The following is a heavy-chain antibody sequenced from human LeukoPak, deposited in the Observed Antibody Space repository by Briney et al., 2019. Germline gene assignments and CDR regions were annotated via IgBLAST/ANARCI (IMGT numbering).Heavy chain of an antibody. CDR3: TTAPGVWERLPYYYGMDV. J-gene: IGHJ6*02. V-gene: IGHV3-15*01. CDR2: IKNKTDGGTA. Sequence: PAGSLRLSCAASGFTISNAWMSWVRQAPGKGLEWVGRIKNKTDGGTAHYAAPVKGRFTISRDDSKNTLYLQMNSLKTEDTAVYYCTTAPGVWERLPYYYGMDVWGQGTTVTVSS. D-gene: IGHD1-26*01. CDR1: GFTISNAW.